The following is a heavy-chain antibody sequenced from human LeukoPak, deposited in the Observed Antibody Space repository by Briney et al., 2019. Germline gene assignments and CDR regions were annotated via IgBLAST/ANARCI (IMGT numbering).Heavy chain of an antibody. CDR2: IWYGGSDK. V-gene: IGHV3-33*01. CDR1: GFTFASFG. D-gene: IGHD2-15*01. J-gene: IGHJ4*02. Sequence: GRSLRLSCAASGFTFASFGMHWVRQAPGKGLEWVAVIWYGGSDKYYADSVKGRFTISRDNSKNTLYLQMDSLRAEDTAVYYCARDRGSNDPIDYWGQGTLVTVSS. CDR3: ARDRGSNDPIDY.